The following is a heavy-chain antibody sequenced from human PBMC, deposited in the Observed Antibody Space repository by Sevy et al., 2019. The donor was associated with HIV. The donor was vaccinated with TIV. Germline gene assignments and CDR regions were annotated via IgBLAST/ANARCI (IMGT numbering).Heavy chain of an antibody. V-gene: IGHV3-74*01. CDR1: GFTLSIYW. CDR2: INSDGKIK. CDR3: VRGLTGTFGH. Sequence: GGSLRLSCAASGFTLSIYWMHWVRQVPGKGLVWVSHINSDGKIKRYADSVEGRFTISRDNAEKTVYLQMNSLRADDTAVDYCVRGLTGTFGHWGQGTLVTVSS. J-gene: IGHJ4*02. D-gene: IGHD3-9*01.